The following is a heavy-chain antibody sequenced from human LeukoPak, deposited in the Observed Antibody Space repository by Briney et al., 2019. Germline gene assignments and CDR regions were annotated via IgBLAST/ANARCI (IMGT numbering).Heavy chain of an antibody. CDR2: IYSGGST. V-gene: IGHV3-66*01. J-gene: IGHJ4*02. CDR1: GFTFSNYA. Sequence: PRRSLRLSCAASGFTFSNYAMHWVRQAPGKGLEWVSVIYSGGSTFYADSVKGRFTISRDNSKSTLYLQMNSLRGEDTAVYYCASKVDRYFDYWGQGTLVTVSS. D-gene: IGHD5-12*01. CDR3: ASKVDRYFDY.